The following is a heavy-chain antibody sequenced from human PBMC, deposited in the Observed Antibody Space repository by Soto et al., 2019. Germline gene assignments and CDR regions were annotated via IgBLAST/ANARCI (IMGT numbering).Heavy chain of an antibody. CDR1: GRSINNNDYY. D-gene: IGHD3-22*01. CDR3: ARMSYFYDKWYFDL. J-gene: IGHJ2*01. V-gene: IGHV4-30-4*01. CDR2: VYYSGSS. Sequence: QLQESGPGLVKPSQTLSLTCSVSGRSINNNDYYWSWIRQTPGKGLEWIGYVYYSGSSDYIPSLKSRLSMSIDKSKNQFHLKLNSVTAADTATYYCARMSYFYDKWYFDLWGRGTLVTVSS.